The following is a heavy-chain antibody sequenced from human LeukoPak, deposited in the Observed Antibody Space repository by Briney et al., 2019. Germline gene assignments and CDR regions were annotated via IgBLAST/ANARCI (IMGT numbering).Heavy chain of an antibody. CDR3: ARPGGYDFRSGYYPNWFDP. V-gene: IGHV4-39*01. D-gene: IGHD3-3*01. J-gene: IGHJ5*02. CDR2: IYYSGST. Sequence: SETLSLTCTVSGGSISSSSYYWGWIRQPPGKGLEWIGSIYYSGSTYYNPSLKSRVTISVDTSKNQFSLKLSSVTAADTAVYYCARPGGYDFRSGYYPNWFDPWGQGTLVTVSS. CDR1: GGSISSSSYY.